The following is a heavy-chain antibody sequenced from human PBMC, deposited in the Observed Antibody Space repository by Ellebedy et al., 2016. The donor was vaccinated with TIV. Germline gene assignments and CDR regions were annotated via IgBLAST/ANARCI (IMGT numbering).Heavy chain of an antibody. D-gene: IGHD6-13*01. CDR2: IYYSGST. CDR1: GGSIRSSSYY. Sequence: MPSETLSLTCTVSGGSIRSSSYYWGWIRQPPGKGLEWIGSIYYSGSTYSNPSLKSRVTISVDTSKNQFSLKRSSVTAADTAVYYCARHARAAAGTRHAFDIWGQGTMVTVSS. J-gene: IGHJ3*02. V-gene: IGHV4-39*01. CDR3: ARHARAAAGTRHAFDI.